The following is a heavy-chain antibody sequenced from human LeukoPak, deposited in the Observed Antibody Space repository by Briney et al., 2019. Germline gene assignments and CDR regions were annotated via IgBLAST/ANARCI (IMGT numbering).Heavy chain of an antibody. J-gene: IGHJ4*02. CDR1: GGTFSSYA. D-gene: IGHD2-21*02. Sequence: GASVKVSCKASGGTFSSYATSWVRQAPGQGLEWMGGIIPIFGTANYAQKFQGRVTITTDESTSTAYMELSSLRSEDTAVYYCARSVVTAIFYFDYWGQGTLVTVSS. V-gene: IGHV1-69*05. CDR3: ARSVVTAIFYFDY. CDR2: IIPIFGTA.